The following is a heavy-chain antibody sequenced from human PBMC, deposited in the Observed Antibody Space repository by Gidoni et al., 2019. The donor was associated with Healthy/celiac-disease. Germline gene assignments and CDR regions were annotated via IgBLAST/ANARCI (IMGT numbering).Heavy chain of an antibody. V-gene: IGHV3-30*18. Sequence: QVQLVESGGGVVQPGRSLRLSCAASGFTFSSYGMHWVRQAPGKGLEWVAVISYDGSNKYYADSVKGRFTISRDNSKNTLYLQMNSLRAEDTAVYYCAKEEGYYDSSGYRVRYFDYWGQGTLVTVSS. D-gene: IGHD3-22*01. J-gene: IGHJ4*02. CDR3: AKEEGYYDSSGYRVRYFDY. CDR1: GFTFSSYG. CDR2: ISYDGSNK.